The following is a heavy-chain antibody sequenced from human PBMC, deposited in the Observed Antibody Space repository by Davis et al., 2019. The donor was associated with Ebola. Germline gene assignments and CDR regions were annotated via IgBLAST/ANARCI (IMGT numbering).Heavy chain of an antibody. V-gene: IGHV3-23*01. CDR2: ISGSGGST. Sequence: GGSLRLSCAASGFTFSSYAMSWVRQAPGKGLEWVSAISGSGGSTYYADSVKGRFTISRDNSKNTLYLQMNSLRAEDTAVYYCARYRLWFGELSSWYFDLWGRGTLVTVSS. D-gene: IGHD3-10*01. CDR3: ARYRLWFGELSSWYFDL. CDR1: GFTFSSYA. J-gene: IGHJ2*01.